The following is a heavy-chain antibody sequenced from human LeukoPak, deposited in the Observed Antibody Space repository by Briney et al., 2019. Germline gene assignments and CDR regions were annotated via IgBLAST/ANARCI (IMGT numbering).Heavy chain of an antibody. D-gene: IGHD6-19*01. J-gene: IGHJ4*02. V-gene: IGHV3-30*02. CDR1: GFTFSSYG. CDR2: IRYNGNEK. CDR3: GKDRVSRYSSGWYNDY. Sequence: GGSLRLSCAASGFTFSSYGMHWVRQAPGKGLEWVAFIRYNGNEKYYADSVKGRFTISRDNSKNTLFLQMNSLRAEDTAVYYCGKDRVSRYSSGWYNDYWGQGTLVTVSS.